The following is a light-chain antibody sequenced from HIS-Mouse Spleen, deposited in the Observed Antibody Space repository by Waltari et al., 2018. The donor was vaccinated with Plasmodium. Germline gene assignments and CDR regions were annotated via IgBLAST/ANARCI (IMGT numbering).Light chain of an antibody. J-gene: IGKJ3*01. CDR2: GAS. CDR1: QSVSSN. CDR3: QQYNNWSFT. Sequence: EIVMTQSQATLSVSPGERATLSCRASQSVSSNLACYQQKPGQAPRLLIYGASTRATGIPARFSGSGSGTEFTLTISSLQSEDFAVYYCQQYNNWSFTFGPGTKVDIK. V-gene: IGKV3-15*01.